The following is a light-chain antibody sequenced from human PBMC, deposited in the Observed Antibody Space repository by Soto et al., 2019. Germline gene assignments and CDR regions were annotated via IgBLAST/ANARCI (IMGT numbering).Light chain of an antibody. J-gene: IGKJ1*01. Sequence: IELTQSPDTLSLSPGEIATLSCRTSQSVSSNYLAWYQQKPAQAPRLLIYGASSRATGIPDRFSGSGSGTDCTLTISRLEPEDLAVYYCQQYGTSHRTFGQGTKVDIK. V-gene: IGKV3-20*01. CDR3: QQYGTSHRT. CDR2: GAS. CDR1: QSVSSNY.